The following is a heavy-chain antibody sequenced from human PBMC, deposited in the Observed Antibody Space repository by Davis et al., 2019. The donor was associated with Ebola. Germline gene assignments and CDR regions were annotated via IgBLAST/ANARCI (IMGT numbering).Heavy chain of an antibody. CDR1: GGSFSGYY. Sequence: SETLSLTCAVYGGSFSGYYWSWIRQPPGKGLEWIGEINHSGSTNYNPSLKSRVTISVDTSKNQFSLKLSSVTAADTAVYYCARRGYSSGWNYFDYWGQGTLVTVSS. V-gene: IGHV4-34*01. CDR2: INHSGST. CDR3: ARRGYSSGWNYFDY. J-gene: IGHJ4*02. D-gene: IGHD6-19*01.